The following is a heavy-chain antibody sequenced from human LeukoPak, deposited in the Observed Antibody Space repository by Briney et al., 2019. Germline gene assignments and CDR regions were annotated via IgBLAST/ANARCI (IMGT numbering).Heavy chain of an antibody. CDR3: ARGGALSGLPFDP. V-gene: IGHV1-2*02. CDR1: GYTFTGYY. Sequence: ASAKVSCKASGYTFTGYYMHWVRQAPGQGLEWMGWINPNSGGTNYAQKFQGRVTMTRDTSTSTAYMELSSLRSEDMAVYYCARGGALSGLPFDPWGQGTLVTVSS. J-gene: IGHJ5*02. CDR2: INPNSGGT. D-gene: IGHD3-9*01.